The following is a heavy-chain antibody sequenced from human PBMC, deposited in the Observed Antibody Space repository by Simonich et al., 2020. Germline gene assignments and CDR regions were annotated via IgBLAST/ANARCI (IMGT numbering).Heavy chain of an antibody. CDR1: GFTFSSYG. CDR2: KWYEGSNK. CDR3: ARERAAAGEAFDY. Sequence: QVQLVESGGGVVQPGRSLRLSCAASGFTFSSYGMHWVRQAPGKGRGWVAVKWYEGSNKYYADSVKGRFTISRDNSKNTLYLQMNSLRAEDTAVYYCARERAAAGEAFDYWGQGTLVTVSS. V-gene: IGHV3-33*01. J-gene: IGHJ4*02. D-gene: IGHD6-13*01.